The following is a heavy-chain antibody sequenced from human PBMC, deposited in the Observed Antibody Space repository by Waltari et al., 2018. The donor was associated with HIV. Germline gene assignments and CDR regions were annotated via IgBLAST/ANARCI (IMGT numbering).Heavy chain of an antibody. D-gene: IGHD2-15*01. J-gene: IGHJ4*02. V-gene: IGHV4-39*01. CDR1: GGSISSSSYY. CDR2: IYYSGSA. CDR3: AGAVQGYCSGGSCENYFDY. Sequence: QLQLQESGPGLVKPSETLSLTCTVSGGSISSSSYYWGWIRQPPGKGLGWIGSIYYSGSAYSTPSLKGRVTISVDTSKIQFSLKLSSVTAADTAVYYCAGAVQGYCSGGSCENYFDYWGQGTLVTVSS.